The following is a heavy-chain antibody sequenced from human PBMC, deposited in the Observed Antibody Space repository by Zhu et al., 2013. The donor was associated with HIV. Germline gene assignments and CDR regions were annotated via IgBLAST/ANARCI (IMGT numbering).Heavy chain of an antibody. D-gene: IGHD3-10*01. V-gene: IGHV1-69*12. CDR1: GGAFSNFV. Sequence: QVHLVQSGAEVKKPGSSVKVSCKASGGAFSNFVITWVRQAPGQGLEWLGGFIPISGTAHYSRLFQGRFTATADESTSTAYVELSNLTPDDTAVYYCARVTLIRGAFSFDPWGQGTLVTVSS. CDR2: FIPISGTA. J-gene: IGHJ5*02. CDR3: ARVTLIRGAFSFDP.